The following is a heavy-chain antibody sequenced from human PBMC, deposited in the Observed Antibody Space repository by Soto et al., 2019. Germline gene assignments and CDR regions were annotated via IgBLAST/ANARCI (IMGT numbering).Heavy chain of an antibody. CDR2: ISKSGTTT. J-gene: IGHJ6*02. CDR3: ARDGYCVSSSCSFLPDF. D-gene: IGHD2-2*03. CDR1: GFTFSSYG. V-gene: IGHV3-48*03. Sequence: EVQLVESGGDLVQPGGSLRLSCVASGFTFSSYGMNWVRQGPGKGLEWLSSISKSGTTTYYADSVKGRLTISRDNAKNSLYLQMNSLRAEDIAVYYCARDGYCVSSSCSFLPDFWGQGTTVTVSS.